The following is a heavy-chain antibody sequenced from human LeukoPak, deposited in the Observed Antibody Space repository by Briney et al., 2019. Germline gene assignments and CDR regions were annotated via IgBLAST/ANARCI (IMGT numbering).Heavy chain of an antibody. CDR1: GFTFSDYY. CDR3: ARARAVRGVIMFDY. Sequence: PGGSLRLSCAASGFTFSDYYMSWIRQAPGEGLEWVSYISSSSSYTNYADSVKGRFTISRDNAKNSLYLQMNSLRAEDTAMYYCARARAVRGVIMFDYWGQGTLVTVSS. D-gene: IGHD3-10*01. CDR2: ISSSSSYT. V-gene: IGHV3-11*05. J-gene: IGHJ4*02.